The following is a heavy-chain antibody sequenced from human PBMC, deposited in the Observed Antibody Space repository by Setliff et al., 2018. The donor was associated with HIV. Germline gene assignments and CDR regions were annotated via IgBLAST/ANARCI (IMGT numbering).Heavy chain of an antibody. D-gene: IGHD1-26*01. CDR2: IYWDDDK. V-gene: IGHV2-5*08. CDR3: AHPSIVGATTNAFDI. J-gene: IGHJ3*02. Sequence: TLSLTCTVSGGSIRSYYWSWIRQPPGKALEWLALIYWDDDKRYSPSLKSRLTITKDTSKNQVVLTMTNMDPVDTATYYCAHPSIVGATTNAFDIWGQGTMVTVPS. CDR1: GGSIRSYYW.